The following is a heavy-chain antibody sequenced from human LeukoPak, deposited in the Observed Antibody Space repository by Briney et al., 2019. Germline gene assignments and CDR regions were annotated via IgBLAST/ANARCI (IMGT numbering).Heavy chain of an antibody. CDR1: GFTFSSYA. CDR3: AKDRSLLGEAFDY. J-gene: IGHJ4*02. Sequence: AGSLRLSCAASGFTFSSYAMSWVRQAPGKGLEWVSAISGSGGSTYYADSVKGRFTISRDNSKNTLYLQMNSLRAEDTAVYYCAKDRSLLGEAFDYWGQGTLVTVSS. CDR2: ISGSGGST. D-gene: IGHD3-10*02. V-gene: IGHV3-23*01.